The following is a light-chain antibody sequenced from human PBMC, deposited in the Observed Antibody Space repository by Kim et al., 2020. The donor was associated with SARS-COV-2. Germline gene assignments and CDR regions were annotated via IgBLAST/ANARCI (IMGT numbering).Light chain of an antibody. V-gene: IGKV3-15*01. CDR2: GAS. CDR3: QQYNNWPPIT. CDR1: QSVSSN. Sequence: TPGERATLSCRASQSVSSNLAWYQQKPGQAPRLLIYGASTRATGIPARFSGSGSGTEFTLTISSLQSEDFAVYYCQQYNNWPPITFGQGTRLEIK. J-gene: IGKJ5*01.